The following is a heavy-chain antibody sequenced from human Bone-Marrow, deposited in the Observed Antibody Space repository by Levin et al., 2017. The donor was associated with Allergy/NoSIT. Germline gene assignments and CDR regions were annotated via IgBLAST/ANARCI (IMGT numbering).Heavy chain of an antibody. CDR3: ARARTMTSYAFDI. J-gene: IGHJ3*02. Sequence: GGSLRLSCAASGFTFSSYWMYWVRQAPGKGLVWVSRINSDGSSTTYADSVRGPFTISRDNAKDTLYLQMTSLRAEDTAVYYCARARTMTSYAFDIWGQGTMVTVSS. CDR2: INSDGSST. CDR1: GFTFSSYW. V-gene: IGHV3-74*01. D-gene: IGHD3-22*01.